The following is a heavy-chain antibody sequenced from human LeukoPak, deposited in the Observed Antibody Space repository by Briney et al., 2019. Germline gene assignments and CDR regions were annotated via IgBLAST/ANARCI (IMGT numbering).Heavy chain of an antibody. J-gene: IGHJ3*02. V-gene: IGHV3-48*01. D-gene: IGHD3-22*01. CDR3: ARALQSYYYDSSGYSHAFDI. CDR1: GFSFSTYS. CDR2: ITDSGSSI. Sequence: GGPLRLSCAASGFSFSTYSMNWVRQAPGKGLEWLSYITDSGSSIFYAESVKGRFTISRDNAKNSLYLQMNSLRAEDTAVYYCARALQSYYYDSSGYSHAFDIWGQGTMVTVSS.